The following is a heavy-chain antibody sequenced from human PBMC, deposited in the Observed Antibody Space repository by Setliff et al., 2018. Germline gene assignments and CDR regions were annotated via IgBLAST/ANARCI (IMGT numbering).Heavy chain of an antibody. Sequence: GGSLRLSCVASGFSFSTYTVHWVRQAPGKGLEWISADGANEYYADSVKGRFTISRDKSRNTLYLQMTGLRTDDTAVYYCAKEKSSSTWYERKPFDCWGQGTPVTVSS. CDR1: GFSFSTYT. CDR2: ISADGANE. J-gene: IGHJ4*02. V-gene: IGHV3-30*18. CDR3: AKEKSSSTWYERKPFDC. D-gene: IGHD6-13*01.